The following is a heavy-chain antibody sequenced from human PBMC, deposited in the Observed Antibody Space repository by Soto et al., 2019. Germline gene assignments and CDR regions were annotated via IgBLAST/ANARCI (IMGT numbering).Heavy chain of an antibody. V-gene: IGHV3-23*01. CDR1: GFTFNNYA. CDR3: AKRDRQVSATPFFDH. Sequence: EVQLLESGGGLVLSGGSLRLSCAASGFTFNNYAMNWVRQAPGKGLEWVSEISGSGDSTFFTDSVKGRFTISRDNSKNTLYLQMNSLRAEDTAMYYCAKRDRQVSATPFFDHWGPGTLVSVSS. J-gene: IGHJ4*02. CDR2: ISGSGDST. D-gene: IGHD2-15*01.